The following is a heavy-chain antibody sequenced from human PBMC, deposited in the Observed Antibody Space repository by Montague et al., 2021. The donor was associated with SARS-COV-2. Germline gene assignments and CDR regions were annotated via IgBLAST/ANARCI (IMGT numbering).Heavy chain of an antibody. Sequence: SETLSLTCTVSGGSISTYHWNWMRQPPGKGLEWSAYINYSGSTNYNPSFQGRVTTSVDNSRNQFSLRLTSLTAADTAVYYCARQLRVRRTWQVGDYIHYGMDYWGQGTTVSVSS. J-gene: IGHJ6*02. CDR1: GGSISTYH. V-gene: IGHV4-59*08. CDR2: INYSGST. D-gene: IGHD4-17*01. CDR3: ARQLRVRRTWQVGDYIHYGMDY.